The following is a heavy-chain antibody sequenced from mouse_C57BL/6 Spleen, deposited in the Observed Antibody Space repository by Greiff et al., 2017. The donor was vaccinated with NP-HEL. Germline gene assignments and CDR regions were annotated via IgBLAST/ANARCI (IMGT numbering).Heavy chain of an antibody. D-gene: IGHD2-4*01. CDR2: IYPRDGST. CDR1: GYTFTDHT. V-gene: IGHV1-78*01. CDR3: GRIGDDYDGAWFGY. J-gene: IGHJ3*01. Sequence: VQLQQSDTELVKPGASVKISCKVSGYTFTDHTIHWMKQRPEQGLDWIGYIYPRDGSTKYNEKVKGKATLTADKSSSTAYMQLNSLTSEDSAVYFCGRIGDDYDGAWFGYWGQGTLVTVSA.